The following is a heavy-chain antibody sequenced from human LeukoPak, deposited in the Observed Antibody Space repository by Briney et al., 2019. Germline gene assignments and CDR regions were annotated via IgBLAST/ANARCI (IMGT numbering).Heavy chain of an antibody. CDR3: ARAPQVPGAHCGGDCFWIDDAFDI. D-gene: IGHD2-21*02. Sequence: GGSLRLSCAASGFTFSDYYMSWIRQAPGKGLEWVSYISSSGSTIYYADSVKGRFTISRDNAKNSLYLQMNSLRAEDTAVYYCARAPQVPGAHCGGDCFWIDDAFDIWGQGTMVTVSS. CDR1: GFTFSDYY. V-gene: IGHV3-11*04. J-gene: IGHJ3*02. CDR2: ISSSGSTI.